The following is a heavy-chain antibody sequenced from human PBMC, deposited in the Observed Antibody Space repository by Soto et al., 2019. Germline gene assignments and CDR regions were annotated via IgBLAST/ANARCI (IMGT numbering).Heavy chain of an antibody. CDR2: INSDGSST. CDR3: ARVRSYYDFWSGYRWNYGGYFDY. D-gene: IGHD3-3*01. Sequence: GGSLRLSCAASGFTFSSYWMHWVRQAPGKGLVWVSRINSDGSSTSYADSVKGRFTISRDNAKNTLYLQMNSLRAEDTAVYYCARVRSYYDFWSGYRWNYGGYFDYWGQGTLVTVSS. CDR1: GFTFSSYW. J-gene: IGHJ4*02. V-gene: IGHV3-74*01.